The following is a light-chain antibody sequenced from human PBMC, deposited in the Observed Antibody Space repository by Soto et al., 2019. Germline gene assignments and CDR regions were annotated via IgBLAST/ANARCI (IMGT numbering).Light chain of an antibody. J-gene: IGLJ3*02. CDR1: SSNIGSNT. CDR2: NNA. Sequence: QSVLTQAPSASGTPRQRVTISCSGSSSNIGSNTVNWYQQLPGTAPKLLIYNNAQRPSGVPDRFSGSKSGTSASLAIGGLQSEDEADYYCAVWDDSLNGWVFGGGTKVTVL. V-gene: IGLV1-44*01. CDR3: AVWDDSLNGWV.